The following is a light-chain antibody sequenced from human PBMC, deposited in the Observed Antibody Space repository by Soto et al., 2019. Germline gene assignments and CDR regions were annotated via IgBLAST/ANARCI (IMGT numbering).Light chain of an antibody. J-gene: IGKJ4*01. V-gene: IGKV3-15*01. CDR1: QSVSIS. Sequence: EIVLTQSPGTLSVSPGERATLSSRASQSVSISLAWYQQKPGQAPRLLIYGASTRATGVPDRFSGSGSGTEFTLTISSLQSEDFAVYYCQQFEKWPPLTFGGGTKVEIK. CDR3: QQFEKWPPLT. CDR2: GAS.